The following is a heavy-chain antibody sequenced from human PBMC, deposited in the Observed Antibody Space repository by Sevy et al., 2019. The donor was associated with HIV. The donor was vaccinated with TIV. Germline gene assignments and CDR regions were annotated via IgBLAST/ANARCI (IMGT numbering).Heavy chain of an antibody. V-gene: IGHV4-59*01. CDR1: GGSISSYY. CDR2: IYYSGST. CDR3: ARESYDILPGSRGMDV. D-gene: IGHD3-9*01. Sequence: SETLSLTCTVSGGSISSYYWSWIRQPPGKRLEWIGYIYYSGSTNYNPSLKSRVTITVDTSKNQCSLRLRSVTAADTAVYYWARESYDILPGSRGMDVWGQGTTVTVSS. J-gene: IGHJ6*02.